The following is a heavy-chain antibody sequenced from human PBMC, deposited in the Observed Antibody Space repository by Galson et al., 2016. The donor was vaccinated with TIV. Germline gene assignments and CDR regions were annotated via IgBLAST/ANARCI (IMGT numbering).Heavy chain of an antibody. Sequence: SVKVSCKASGGTFSNFVISWVRQAPGQGFEWMGSINPISHIVDYAQKIKGRVTITADTSTSTIYMELSSLRSEDTAVYYCARGRGCYVGSGSSYVDYWGQGTLVTVSS. J-gene: IGHJ4*02. CDR3: ARGRGCYVGSGSSYVDY. V-gene: IGHV1-69*04. D-gene: IGHD3-10*01. CDR1: GGTFSNFV. CDR2: INPISHIV.